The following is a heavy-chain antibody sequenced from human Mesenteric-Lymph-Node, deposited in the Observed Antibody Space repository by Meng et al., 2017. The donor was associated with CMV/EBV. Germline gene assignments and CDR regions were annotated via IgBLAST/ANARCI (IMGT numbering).Heavy chain of an antibody. J-gene: IGHJ4*02. V-gene: IGHV2-5*02. D-gene: IGHD5-12*01. CDR1: GFSLSTSGVG. CDR3: AHEGVATEFDY. CDR2: IYWDDDK. Sequence: CTFSGFSLSTSGVGVGWVRQPPGEALDWLALIYWDDDKRYSPSLKSRLTITKDTSKNQVVLTMTNMDPVDTATYYCAHEGVATEFDYWGQGTLVTVSS.